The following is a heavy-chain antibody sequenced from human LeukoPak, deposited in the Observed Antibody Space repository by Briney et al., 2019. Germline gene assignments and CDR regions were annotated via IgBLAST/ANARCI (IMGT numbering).Heavy chain of an antibody. V-gene: IGHV3-30*04. CDR3: AKESDDYYFDF. D-gene: IGHD3-3*01. CDR2: TSYDGSNK. J-gene: IGHJ4*02. CDR1: GFTFRSFA. Sequence: GGSLRLSCAASGFTFRSFAMHWVRQAPGKGLEWVAVTSYDGSNKYYADSVKGRFTIPRDNSKNTLFLQMNSLRPEDTAVYYCAKESDDYYFDFWGQGTLVTVSS.